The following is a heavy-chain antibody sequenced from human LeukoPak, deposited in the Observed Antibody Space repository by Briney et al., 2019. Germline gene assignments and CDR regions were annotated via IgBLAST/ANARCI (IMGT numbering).Heavy chain of an antibody. V-gene: IGHV3-53*04. D-gene: IGHD3-16*01. Sequence: PGGSLTLSCAVSGFTVSGNYMTWVRQAPGKGLEWVSVIYTGGTTYYRDSVKGRFTISRHNSKSMVYLQMDSLRPEDTAVYYCASGPTYDYVRVILYWGQGTLVTVSS. CDR1: GFTVSGNY. CDR2: IYTGGTT. J-gene: IGHJ4*02. CDR3: ASGPTYDYVRVILY.